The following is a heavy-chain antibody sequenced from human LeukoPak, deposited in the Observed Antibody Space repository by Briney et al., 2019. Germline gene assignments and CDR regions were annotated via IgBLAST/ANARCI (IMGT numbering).Heavy chain of an antibody. CDR3: ARALETYYYDSSESPPFYFDY. D-gene: IGHD3-22*01. J-gene: IGHJ4*02. CDR2: ILYDGRNK. Sequence: GGSLRLSCAASGFIFNTYSMHWVRQAPGKGLEWVAAILYDGRNKYHADSVKGRFTISRDNSENTLYLQMNSLRVEDTAVYYCARALETYYYDSSESPPFYFDYWGQGILVTVDS. CDR1: GFIFNTYS. V-gene: IGHV3-30*04.